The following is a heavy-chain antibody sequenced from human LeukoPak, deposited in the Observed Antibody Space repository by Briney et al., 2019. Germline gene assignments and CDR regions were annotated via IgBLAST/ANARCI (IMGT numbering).Heavy chain of an antibody. CDR3: AKVTYYYGSGFYFDY. CDR2: ISWNSGSI. V-gene: IGHV3-9*01. Sequence: GGSLRLSCAASGFTFDDYAMHWVRQAPGKGLEWVSGISWNSGSIGYADSVKGRFTISRDNAKNSLYLQMNSLRAEDTALYYCAKVTYYYGSGFYFDYWGQGTLVTVSS. CDR1: GFTFDDYA. J-gene: IGHJ4*02. D-gene: IGHD3-10*01.